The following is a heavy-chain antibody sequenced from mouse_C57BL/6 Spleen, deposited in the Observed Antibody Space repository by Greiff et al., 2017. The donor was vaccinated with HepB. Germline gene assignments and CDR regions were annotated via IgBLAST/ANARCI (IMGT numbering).Heavy chain of an antibody. D-gene: IGHD1-1*01. V-gene: IGHV1-54*01. CDR3: ARSGVYYGPFDY. Sequence: QVQLQQSGAELVRPGTSVKVSCKASGYAFTNYLIEWVKQRPGQGLEWIGVIHPGSGGTNYNEKFKGKATLTADKSSSTAYMQRSRLTYEDSAVYFGARSGVYYGPFDYWGQGTTLTVSS. J-gene: IGHJ2*01. CDR1: GYAFTNYL. CDR2: IHPGSGGT.